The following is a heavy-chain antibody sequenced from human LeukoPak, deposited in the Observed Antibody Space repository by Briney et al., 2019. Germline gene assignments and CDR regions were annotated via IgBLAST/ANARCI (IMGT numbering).Heavy chain of an antibody. D-gene: IGHD3-16*01. V-gene: IGHV1-18*01. Sequence: ASVKVSCKASGYTFTSYGISWVRQAPGQGLEWMGWISAYNGNTNYAQKFQGRVTMTTDTSTSTAYMEPRILRSDDTAVYYCARDLTDYYYGMDVWGQGTTVTVSS. CDR2: ISAYNGNT. CDR1: GYTFTSYG. J-gene: IGHJ6*02. CDR3: ARDLTDYYYGMDV.